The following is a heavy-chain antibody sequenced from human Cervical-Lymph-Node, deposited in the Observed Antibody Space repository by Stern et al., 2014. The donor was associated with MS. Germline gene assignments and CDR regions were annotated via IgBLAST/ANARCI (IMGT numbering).Heavy chain of an antibody. D-gene: IGHD4-17*01. CDR1: GGTFGRYA. CDR2: ILTISDTT. Sequence: VQLEESGAEVRKPGSSVKVSCKAPGGTFGRYAISWVRQAPGHGLEWMGGILTISDTTRYAQKFQGRVTITADESTSTAYLDLSSLRSEDTAVYYCARGHDYGDYLLPSWGQGTLVTVSS. CDR3: ARGHDYGDYLLPS. J-gene: IGHJ5*01. V-gene: IGHV1-69*01.